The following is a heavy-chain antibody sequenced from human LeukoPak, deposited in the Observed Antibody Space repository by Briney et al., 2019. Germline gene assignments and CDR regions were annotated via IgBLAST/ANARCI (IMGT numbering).Heavy chain of an antibody. D-gene: IGHD1-1*01. CDR2: IYASGST. CDR3: ARGNDDTTFDY. CDR1: GGSINNYY. J-gene: IGHJ4*02. V-gene: IGHV4-4*07. Sequence: SETLSLTCTVSGGSINNYYWSWFRQPAGKGLEWIGRIYASGSTNYNPSLKSRVTISVDKSKNQVSLNLSSVTAADTAVYYCARGNDDTTFDYWGQGTLVTVSS.